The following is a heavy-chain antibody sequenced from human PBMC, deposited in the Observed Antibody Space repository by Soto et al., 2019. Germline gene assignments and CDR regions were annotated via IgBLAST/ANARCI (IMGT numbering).Heavy chain of an antibody. Sequence: PSETLSLTCAFYGGSFSGYYWSWIRQPPGKGLEWIGEINHSGSTNYNPSLKSRVTISVDTSKNQFSLKLSSVTAADTAVYYCARGRSYCSSTSCSLYYYYGMDVWGQGTTVSVS. CDR1: GGSFSGYY. V-gene: IGHV4-34*01. CDR2: INHSGST. CDR3: ARGRSYCSSTSCSLYYYYGMDV. D-gene: IGHD2-2*01. J-gene: IGHJ6*02.